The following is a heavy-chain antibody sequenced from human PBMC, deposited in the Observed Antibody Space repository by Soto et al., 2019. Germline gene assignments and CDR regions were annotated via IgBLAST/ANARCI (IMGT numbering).Heavy chain of an antibody. J-gene: IGHJ5*02. CDR1: GDSIRNCY. CDR3: ARAPYCSSTICHDNWFDP. Sequence: PSETLSLTCTVSGDSIRNCYWSWIRQSPGKGLEWIGYIYYSGSTNYNPSLKSRVTISVDTSKNQFSLKLSSVTAADTAVYYCARAPYCSSTICHDNWFDPWGQGTLVTVS. V-gene: IGHV4-59*01. D-gene: IGHD2-2*01. CDR2: IYYSGST.